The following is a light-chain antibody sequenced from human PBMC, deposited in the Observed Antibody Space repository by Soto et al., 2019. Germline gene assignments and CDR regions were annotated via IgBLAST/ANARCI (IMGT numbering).Light chain of an antibody. V-gene: IGLV2-14*01. CDR3: SSYTSSSTLAV. J-gene: IGLJ2*01. CDR2: DVS. CDR1: SSDVGGYNY. Sequence: QSVLTQPASVSGSPGQSITISCTGTSSDVGGYNYVSWYQQHPGKAPKLMIYDVSNRPSGVSNRFSGSKSGNTASPTISGLQAEDEADYYCSSYTSSSTLAVFGGGTKLTVL.